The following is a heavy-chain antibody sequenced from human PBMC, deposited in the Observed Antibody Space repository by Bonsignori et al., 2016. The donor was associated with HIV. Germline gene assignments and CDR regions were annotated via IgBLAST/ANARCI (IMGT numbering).Heavy chain of an antibody. J-gene: IGHJ5*02. D-gene: IGHD7-27*01. CDR1: GFTFSSYP. V-gene: IGHV3-23*04. CDR3: AKTNWGGESS. Sequence: VQLVESGGGLLQPGGSLRLTCAASGFTFSSYPMSWVRQAPGKGLEWVSAISGDGNTYGADSVKGRFTISRDNSKNALYLQMNSLRVEDTAMYYCAKTNWGGESSWGQGTLVTV. CDR2: ISGDGNT.